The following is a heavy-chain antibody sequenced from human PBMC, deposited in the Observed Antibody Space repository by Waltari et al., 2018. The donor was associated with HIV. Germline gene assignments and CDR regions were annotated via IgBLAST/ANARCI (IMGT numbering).Heavy chain of an antibody. CDR1: GFDFNIFA. Sequence: EVQLSDSGGGLVQPGGSLKLSCVASGFDFNIFAMNWVRQAPGKGLEGVSGIGGSWTKTVYADSVKSRFTISRDSSKNTLYLQMNSLRAEDTAVYYCAKTKGYDYGFYFDAWGQGTLVSVSS. CDR2: IGGSWTKT. CDR3: AKTKGYDYGFYFDA. D-gene: IGHD5-18*01. V-gene: IGHV3-23*01. J-gene: IGHJ4*02.